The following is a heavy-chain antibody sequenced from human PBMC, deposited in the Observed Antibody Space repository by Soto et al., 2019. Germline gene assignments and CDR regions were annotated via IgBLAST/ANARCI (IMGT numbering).Heavy chain of an antibody. CDR3: ARQSIVLVVDGPFDP. V-gene: IGHV4-39*01. J-gene: IGHJ5*02. CDR1: GGSISSSSYY. CDR2: IYYSGST. D-gene: IGHD2-8*01. Sequence: QLQLQESGPGLVKPSETLSLTCTVSGGSISSSSYYWGWIRQPPGKGLEWIGSIYYSGSTYYNPSLKSRVTISVDTSKNQVSLKLGAVTSADTAVYYCARQSIVLVVDGPFDPWGKGTLVTVSS.